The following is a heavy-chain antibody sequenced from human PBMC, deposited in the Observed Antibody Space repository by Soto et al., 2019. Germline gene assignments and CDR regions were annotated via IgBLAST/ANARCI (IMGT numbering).Heavy chain of an antibody. CDR2: IKSKTDGGTT. Sequence: GGSLRLSCAASGFTFSNAWMNWVRQAPGKGLEWVGRIKSKTDGGTTDYAAPVKGRFTISRDDSKNTLYLQMNSLKTEDPAVYYCTTDILVTPLVYYYYYGMDVWGQGTTVTVSS. J-gene: IGHJ6*02. D-gene: IGHD2-15*01. V-gene: IGHV3-15*07. CDR1: GFTFSNAW. CDR3: TTDILVTPLVYYYYYGMDV.